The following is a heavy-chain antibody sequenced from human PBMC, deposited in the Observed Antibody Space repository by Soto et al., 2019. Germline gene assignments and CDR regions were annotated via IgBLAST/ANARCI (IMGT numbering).Heavy chain of an antibody. CDR2: IKPDGSEK. J-gene: IGHJ3*02. CDR3: ARGDYYDYSGRFSDAFDI. D-gene: IGHD3-22*01. CDR1: GFTFSDYW. V-gene: IGHV3-7*04. Sequence: GGSLRLSCAASGFTFSDYWMSWVRQAPGKGLEWVANIKPDGSEKWYVDSVKGRFTSSRDNAKNSLYLQMNSLRVEDTAVYYCARGDYYDYSGRFSDAFDIWGQGTMVTVSS.